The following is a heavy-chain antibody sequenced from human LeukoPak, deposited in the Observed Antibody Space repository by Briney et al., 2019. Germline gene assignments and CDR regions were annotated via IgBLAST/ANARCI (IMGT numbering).Heavy chain of an antibody. CDR3: TRHAGGYDFWSGSNWFDP. CDR2: IRSKANSYAT. D-gene: IGHD3-3*01. Sequence: AGSLRLSWAASGSTVSGSAVHWVRQASGKGMEWVGRIRSKANSYATAYAASVKGRFTTSRDDSKNTAYLQMNSLKTEDTAVYYCTRHAGGYDFWSGSNWFDPWGQGTLVTVSS. V-gene: IGHV3-73*01. J-gene: IGHJ5*02. CDR1: GSTVSGSA.